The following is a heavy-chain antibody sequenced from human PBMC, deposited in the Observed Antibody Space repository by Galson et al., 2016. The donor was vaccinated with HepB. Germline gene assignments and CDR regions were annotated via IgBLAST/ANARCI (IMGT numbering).Heavy chain of an antibody. D-gene: IGHD5-24*01. CDR3: ARVRDGYNSYFYYGMDV. V-gene: IGHV1-69*01. J-gene: IGHJ6*02. Sequence: SCKASGGTFNSYALSWVRQAPGQGLEWMGGIIPLYGTANYAQKFQGRVTIIADESTSTAYMELSSLRSEDTAMYYCARVRDGYNSYFYYGMDVWGQGTTVTVSS. CDR2: IIPLYGTA. CDR1: GGTFNSYA.